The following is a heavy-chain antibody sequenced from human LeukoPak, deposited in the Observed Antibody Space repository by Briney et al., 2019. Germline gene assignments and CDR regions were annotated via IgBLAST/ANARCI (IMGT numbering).Heavy chain of an antibody. D-gene: IGHD3-3*01. CDR1: SXXXXXX. CDR3: ARHYDFWSAYNY. Sequence: SXXXXXXXXXVRQPPGXXLXWIGEIYHTGSVNYNLSLESRVTISRDRSKNQFSLMLRSVTAADTAVYYCARHYDFWSAYNYWGQGILVTVSS. V-gene: IGHV4/OR15-8*02. J-gene: IGHJ4*02. CDR2: IYHTGSV.